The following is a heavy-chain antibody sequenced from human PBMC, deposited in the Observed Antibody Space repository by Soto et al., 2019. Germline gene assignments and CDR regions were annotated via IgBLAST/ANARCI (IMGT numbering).Heavy chain of an antibody. V-gene: IGHV4-59*01. J-gene: IGHJ4*02. CDR3: ARYRREAVAGYTLDN. CDR2: VYNSGST. Sequence: SETLSLTCTVSGGSISSNYWTWIRQPPGKGLEWIGYVYNSGSTNYNPSLKSRVTISEDTSKSQFSLKVNSMTAADTAVYYCARYRREAVAGYTLDNWGQGILVTV. CDR1: GGSISSNY. D-gene: IGHD6-13*01.